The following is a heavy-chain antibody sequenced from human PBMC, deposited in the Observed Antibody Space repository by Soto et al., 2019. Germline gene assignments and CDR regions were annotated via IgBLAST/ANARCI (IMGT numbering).Heavy chain of an antibody. J-gene: IGHJ5*02. CDR3: ARGSIAPRPGGEFDP. CDR2: INHSGST. CDR1: GGSFSGYY. V-gene: IGHV4-34*01. Sequence: SETLSLTCAVYGGSFSGYYWSWIRQPPGKGLEWIGEINHSGSTNYNPSLKSRVTISVDTSKNQFSLKLSSVTAADTAVYYCARGSIAPRPGGEFDPWGQGTLVSVS. D-gene: IGHD6-6*01.